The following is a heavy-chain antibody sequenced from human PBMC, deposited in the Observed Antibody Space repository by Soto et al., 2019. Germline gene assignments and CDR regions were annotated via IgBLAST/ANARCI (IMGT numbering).Heavy chain of an antibody. CDR1: GYTFTGYY. V-gene: IGHV1-2*04. CDR3: ASRVYSNYDDQPAFDI. J-gene: IGHJ3*02. Sequence: ASVKVSCKASGYTFTGYYMHWVRQAPGQGLEWMGWINPNSGGTNYAQKFQGWVTMTRDTSISTAYMELSRLRSDDTAVYYCASRVYSNYDDQPAFDIWGQGTMVTVSS. CDR2: INPNSGGT. D-gene: IGHD4-4*01.